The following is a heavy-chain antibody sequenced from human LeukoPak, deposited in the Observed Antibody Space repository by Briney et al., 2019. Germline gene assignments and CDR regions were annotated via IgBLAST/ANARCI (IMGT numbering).Heavy chain of an antibody. Sequence: GGSLRLSCAASGFTFGTFWMHWVRQAPGKGLVWVSRINPEETTTNYADAVKGRFTISRDNAKNTLYIQMNSLRAEDTAVYYCARGGLEPVDYWGQGTLVTVSS. CDR1: GFTFGTFW. CDR2: INPEETTT. J-gene: IGHJ4*02. V-gene: IGHV3-74*01. CDR3: ARGGLEPVDY. D-gene: IGHD1-14*01.